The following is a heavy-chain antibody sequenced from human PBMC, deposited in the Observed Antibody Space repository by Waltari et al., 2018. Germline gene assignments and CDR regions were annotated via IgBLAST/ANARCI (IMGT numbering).Heavy chain of an antibody. D-gene: IGHD6-19*01. V-gene: IGHV4-30-2*01. CDR2: IYHSGTI. Sequence: QLQLQESGSGLVKPSQTLSLTCTVPGGSVNNGYHSWSWIRQPPGKGLEWIGYIYHSGTIYYNPSLKSRVTISKDRSKNQFSLRLNSVTAADTAVYYCAGDLGGAGALEVWGQGTMITVSS. J-gene: IGHJ3*01. CDR3: AGDLGGAGALEV. CDR1: GGSVNNGYHS.